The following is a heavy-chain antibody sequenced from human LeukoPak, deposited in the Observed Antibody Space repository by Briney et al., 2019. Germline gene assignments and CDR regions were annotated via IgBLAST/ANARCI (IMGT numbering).Heavy chain of an antibody. J-gene: IGHJ4*02. V-gene: IGHV3-33*01. Sequence: GGSLRLSCAASGFTFSGYGMHWVRLAPGKGLEWVADIWFDGKNEHFAASVKGRFTISRDNSKNTLYLQMNTLRPEDTAIYYCARSPPSEYTPYYFDFWGQGALVTVSS. D-gene: IGHD1-1*01. CDR1: GFTFSGYG. CDR2: IWFDGKNE. CDR3: ARSPPSEYTPYYFDF.